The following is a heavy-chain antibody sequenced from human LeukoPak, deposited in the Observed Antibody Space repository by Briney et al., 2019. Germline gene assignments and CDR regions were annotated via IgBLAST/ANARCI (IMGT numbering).Heavy chain of an antibody. D-gene: IGHD1-1*01. CDR1: GFTFSSYA. J-gene: IGHJ5*02. Sequence: PGGSLRLSCAASGFTFSSYAMSWVRQAPGKGLEWVSGISGSGDNTYYADSVKGRFTISRDNSKNTLYLQMNSLRAEDTAVYYCAKDGVQLERLAAYNWFDPWGQGTLVTVSS. CDR2: ISGSGDNT. V-gene: IGHV3-23*01. CDR3: AKDGVQLERLAAYNWFDP.